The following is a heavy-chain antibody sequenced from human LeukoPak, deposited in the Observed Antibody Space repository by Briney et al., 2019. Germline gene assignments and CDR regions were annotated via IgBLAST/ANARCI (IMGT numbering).Heavy chain of an antibody. Sequence: GRSLRLSCAASGFTFSSYAMHWVRQAPGKGLEWVSSISSTSTYIYYADSVKGRFTISRDNAKNSLYLQMNSLRDEDTALYYCVTDTSMGGLFDYWGQGTLVTVSS. J-gene: IGHJ4*02. V-gene: IGHV3-21*01. D-gene: IGHD5-18*01. CDR2: ISSTSTYI. CDR3: VTDTSMGGLFDY. CDR1: GFTFSSYA.